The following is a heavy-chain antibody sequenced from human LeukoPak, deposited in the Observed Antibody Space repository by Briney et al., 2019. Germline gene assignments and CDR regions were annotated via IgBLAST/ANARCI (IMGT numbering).Heavy chain of an antibody. CDR2: ISGSGGST. V-gene: IGHV3-23*01. CDR1: GFTFSSYA. J-gene: IGHJ3*02. D-gene: IGHD1-26*01. Sequence: GGSLRLSCAASGFTFSSYAMSWVRQAPGKGLEWVSAISGSGGSTYYADSVKGRFTISRDNSKNTLYLQMNGLRAEDTAVYYCAKVGVNSGSYSFGGYDAFDIWGQGTMVTVSS. CDR3: AKVGVNSGSYSFGGYDAFDI.